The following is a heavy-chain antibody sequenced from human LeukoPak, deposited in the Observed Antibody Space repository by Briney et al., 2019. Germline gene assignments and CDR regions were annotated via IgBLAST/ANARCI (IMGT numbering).Heavy chain of an antibody. V-gene: IGHV4-61*02. D-gene: IGHD1-26*01. J-gene: IGHJ3*02. CDR1: GGSISSGSYY. Sequence: SQTLSLTCTVPGGSISSGSYYWSWIRQPAGKGLEWIGRIYTSGSTNYNPSLKSRVTISVDTSKNQFSLKLSSVTAADTAVYYCARDQGGSRRTPRSHAFDIWGQGTMVTVSS. CDR3: ARDQGGSRRTPRSHAFDI. CDR2: IYTSGST.